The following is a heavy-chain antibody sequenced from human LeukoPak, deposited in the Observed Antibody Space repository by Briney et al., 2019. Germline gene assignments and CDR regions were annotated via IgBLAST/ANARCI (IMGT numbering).Heavy chain of an antibody. Sequence: GGSLRLSCAASGFTFSSYGMHWVRQAPGKGLEWVAVISYDGSNKYYADSVKGRFTISRDNSKNTLYLQMNSLRAEDTAVYYCAKVRHFDYWGQGTLVTVSS. CDR2: ISYDGSNK. CDR1: GFTFSSYG. V-gene: IGHV3-30*18. J-gene: IGHJ4*02. CDR3: AKVRHFDY.